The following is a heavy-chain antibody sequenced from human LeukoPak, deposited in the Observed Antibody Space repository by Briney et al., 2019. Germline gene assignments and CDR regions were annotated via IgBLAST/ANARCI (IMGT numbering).Heavy chain of an antibody. CDR1: GFTFSSYS. V-gene: IGHV3-30*18. D-gene: IGHD3-16*02. Sequence: PGGSLRLSCAASGFTFSSYSMNWVRQAPGKGLEWVAAISSDGSNEYYADSVKGRFTISRDSSKNTLFLQMNSLRAEDTAVYYCAKDRSKSLDNWGQGTLVTVSS. CDR3: AKDRSKSLDN. CDR2: ISSDGSNE. J-gene: IGHJ4*02.